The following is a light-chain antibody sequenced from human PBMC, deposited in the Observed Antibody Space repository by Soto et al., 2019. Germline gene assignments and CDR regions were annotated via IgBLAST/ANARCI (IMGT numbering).Light chain of an antibody. J-gene: IGKJ4*01. CDR3: YQYFSTPLT. Sequence: DIVVTQSPDSLSVSLGEGATITSKSSQIFLYSSTKKNYIAWYQQKPGQPPKLLIYWASTRESGVPDRFSGSGSGTDFTLTISSLQAEDVAVYYCYQYFSTPLTFGGGTKVDIK. CDR1: QIFLYSSTKKNY. V-gene: IGKV4-1*01. CDR2: WAS.